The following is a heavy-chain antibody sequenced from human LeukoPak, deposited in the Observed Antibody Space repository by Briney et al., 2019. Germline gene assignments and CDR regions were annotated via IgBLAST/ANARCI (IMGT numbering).Heavy chain of an antibody. CDR3: AKDRCSNGVGCYYYYMDV. CDR2: IYSGGST. CDR1: GFTVSSNS. J-gene: IGHJ6*03. Sequence: GGSLRLSCTVSGFTVSSNSMSWVRQAPGKGLEWVSFIYSGGSTQYSDSVKGRFTISRDNSKNNLYLQMNSLRAEDTAVYYCAKDRCSNGVGCYYYYMDVWGKGTTVTISS. V-gene: IGHV3-53*01. D-gene: IGHD2-8*01.